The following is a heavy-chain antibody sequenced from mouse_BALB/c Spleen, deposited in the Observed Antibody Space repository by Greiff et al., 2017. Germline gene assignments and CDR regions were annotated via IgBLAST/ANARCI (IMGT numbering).Heavy chain of an antibody. J-gene: IGHJ4*01. V-gene: IGHV5-4*02. D-gene: IGHD2-4*01. CDR3: ARGDYDGNYYAMDY. CDR2: ISDGGSYT. CDR1: GFTFSDYY. Sequence: EVKLMESGGGLVKPGGSLKLSCAASGFTFSDYYMYWVRQTPEKRLEWVATISDGGSYTYYPDSVKGRFTISRDNAKNNLYLQMSSLKSEDTAMYYCARGDYDGNYYAMDYWGQGTSVTVSS.